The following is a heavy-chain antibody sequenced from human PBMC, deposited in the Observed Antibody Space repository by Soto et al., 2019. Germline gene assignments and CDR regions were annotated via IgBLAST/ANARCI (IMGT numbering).Heavy chain of an antibody. V-gene: IGHV1-2*02. D-gene: IGHD3-10*01. CDR3: GRGRSGQLVVFY. CDR1: GYTFTGHY. Sequence: ASVKVSCKASGYTFTGHYIHWVRQAPGQGPEWMGEIGPASGDTRYAQKFQGRVAMTRDTSITTVYMELNNLSPDDTAVYYCGRGRSGQLVVFYWGQGTPVTVSS. J-gene: IGHJ4*02. CDR2: IGPASGDT.